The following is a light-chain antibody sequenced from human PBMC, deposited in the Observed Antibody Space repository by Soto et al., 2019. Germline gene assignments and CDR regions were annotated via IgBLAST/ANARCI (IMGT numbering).Light chain of an antibody. Sequence: QSALTQPRSVSGSPGQSVTISCTGTSSDVGGYNYVSWYQQHPGKAPKLMFYDVSKRPSGVPDRFSGSKSGNTASLTISGLHAEDEADYYCCSYAGSYTGVFGGGTKLTVL. CDR3: CSYAGSYTGV. CDR2: DVS. V-gene: IGLV2-11*01. CDR1: SSDVGGYNY. J-gene: IGLJ3*02.